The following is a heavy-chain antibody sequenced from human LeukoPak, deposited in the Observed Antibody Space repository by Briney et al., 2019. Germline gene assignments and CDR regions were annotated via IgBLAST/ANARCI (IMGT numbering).Heavy chain of an antibody. CDR2: ISGSGGST. J-gene: IGHJ4*02. CDR1: GFTLSSYA. V-gene: IGHV3-23*01. Sequence: GGSLRLSCAASGFTLSSYAMSWVRQAPGKGLEWVSAISGSGGSTYYADSVKGRFTISRDNSKNTLYLQMNSLRAEDTAVYYCASRIVGATYGYWGQGTLVTVSS. CDR3: ASRIVGATYGY. D-gene: IGHD1-26*01.